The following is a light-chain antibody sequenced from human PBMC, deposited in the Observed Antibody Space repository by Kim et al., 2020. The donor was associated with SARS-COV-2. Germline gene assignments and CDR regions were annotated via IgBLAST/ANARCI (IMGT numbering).Light chain of an antibody. CDR1: KLGDKY. V-gene: IGLV3-1*01. CDR3: QAWDSSNVV. CDR2: QDS. Sequence: VSPGKTASITCSGDKLGDKYACWYQQKPGQSPVLVIYQDSKRPSGFPERFSGSNSGNTATLTISGTQAMDEADYYCQAWDSSNVVFGGGTQLTVL. J-gene: IGLJ2*01.